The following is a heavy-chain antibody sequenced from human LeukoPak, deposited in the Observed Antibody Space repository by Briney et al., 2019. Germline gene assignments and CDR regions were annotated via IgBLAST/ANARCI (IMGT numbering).Heavy chain of an antibody. D-gene: IGHD5-12*01. J-gene: IGHJ4*02. V-gene: IGHV4-39*07. Sequence: SETLSLTCTVSGGSISSSSYYWGWIRQPPGKGLEWIGSIYYSGSTYYNPSLKSRVTISVDTSKNQFSLKLSSVTAADTAVYYCARVGWLLRVFYFDYWGQGTLVTVSS. CDR2: IYYSGST. CDR3: ARVGWLLRVFYFDY. CDR1: GGSISSSSYY.